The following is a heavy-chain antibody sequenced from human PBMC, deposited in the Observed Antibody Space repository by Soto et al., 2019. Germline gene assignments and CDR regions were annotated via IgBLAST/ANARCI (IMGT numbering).Heavy chain of an antibody. CDR2: ISGSGGTT. J-gene: IGHJ4*02. CDR3: AKANGLRWVLPATRFFDY. CDR1: GVTFSSYA. D-gene: IGHD2-15*01. V-gene: IGHV3-23*01. Sequence: GGSLRLSCAASGVTFSSYAMSWVRQAPGKGLEWVSVISGSGGTTYYADSVKGRFTISRDNSKNTVYLQMNSLRAEDKALYYCAKANGLRWVLPATRFFDYWGQGTQVTVSS.